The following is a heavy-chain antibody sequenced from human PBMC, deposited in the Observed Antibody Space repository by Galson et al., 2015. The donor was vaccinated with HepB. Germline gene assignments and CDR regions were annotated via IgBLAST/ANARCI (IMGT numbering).Heavy chain of an antibody. J-gene: IGHJ6*02. CDR1: GFTFSNAW. CDR3: ATAPRRAAPGYYGMDV. V-gene: IGHV3-15*05. CDR2: IKSKSDGETS. Sequence: SLRLSCAASGFTFSNAWMIWVRQAPGKGLEWVGRIKSKSDGETSDYIAPVKGRFTISRDDSKGTVYLEMTSLRIEDTAVYYCATAPRRAAPGYYGMDVWGQETTVIVSS. D-gene: IGHD1-14*01.